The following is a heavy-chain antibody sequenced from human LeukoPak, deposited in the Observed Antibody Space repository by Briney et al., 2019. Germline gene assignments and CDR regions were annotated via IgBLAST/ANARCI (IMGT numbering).Heavy chain of an antibody. CDR1: GGSISSNSYY. CDR2: IYYSGST. J-gene: IGHJ5*02. CDR3: ARNRYYYGSGTYGVPNWFDP. D-gene: IGHD3-10*01. Sequence: SETLSLTCTASGGSISSNSYYWGWIRQPPGKGLEWIGSIYYSGSTYYNPSLKSRVTISVDTSKNQFSLKLSSVTAADTAVYYCARNRYYYGSGTYGVPNWFDPWGQGTLVTVSS. V-gene: IGHV4-39*01.